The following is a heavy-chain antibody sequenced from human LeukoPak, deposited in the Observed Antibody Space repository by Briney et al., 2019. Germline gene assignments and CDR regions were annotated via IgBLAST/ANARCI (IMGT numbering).Heavy chain of an antibody. CDR3: ARDSYQDYYGRFDP. V-gene: IGHV3-33*01. CDR1: GFIFSNHG. D-gene: IGHD3-10*01. CDR2: IWDDGNNK. J-gene: IGHJ5*02. Sequence: GGSLRLSRAASGFIFSNHGMHWVRQAPGKRLEWVAVIWDDGNNKRYANSVNGRFTISRDNSENTLYLQMNSLTAEDTAMYYCARDSYQDYYGRFDPWGQGTLVIVSS.